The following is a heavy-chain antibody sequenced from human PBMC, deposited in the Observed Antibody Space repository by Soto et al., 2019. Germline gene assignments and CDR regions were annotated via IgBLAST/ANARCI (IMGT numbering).Heavy chain of an antibody. CDR3: AKQLGYCSSTRCRDYYYGMDV. CDR1: GFTFNNYG. J-gene: IGHJ6*02. CDR2: ISYDGSNK. Sequence: GGSLRLSCAASGFTFNNYGMHWVRQAPGKGLEWVAVISYDGSNKYYADSVKGRLTISRDNSKNTLYLQMSSLKAEDTAVYYCAKQLGYCSSTRCRDYYYGMDVWGQGTTVTVYS. V-gene: IGHV3-30*18. D-gene: IGHD2-2*01.